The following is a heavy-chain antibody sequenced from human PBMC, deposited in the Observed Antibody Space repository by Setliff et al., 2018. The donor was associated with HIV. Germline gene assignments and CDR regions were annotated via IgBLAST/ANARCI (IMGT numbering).Heavy chain of an antibody. V-gene: IGHV3-21*05. CDR3: ARYKWNNWIFGWFDP. D-gene: IGHD1-20*01. J-gene: IGHJ5*02. CDR2: ISGGSTSHM. CDR1: GFTFSTYW. Sequence: PGGSLRLSCVASGFTFSTYWMSWVRQAPGKGLEWVSYISGGSTSHMNYADSLKGRFTISRDNAKNSLYLQMNSLRAEDTAVYYCARYKWNNWIFGWFDPWGQGTQVTVSS.